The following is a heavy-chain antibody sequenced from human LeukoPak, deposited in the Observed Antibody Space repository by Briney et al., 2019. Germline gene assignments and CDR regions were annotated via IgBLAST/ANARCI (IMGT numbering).Heavy chain of an antibody. CDR1: GYSFTSYW. D-gene: IGHD3-10*01. Sequence: GESLKISCKGSGYSFTSYWIGWVRQMPGKGLEWMGIIYPGDSDTRYSPSFQGQVTISADKSTSTAYLQWSSLKASDTAMYYCARQYYGSGSYSYYYYYGMDVWGQGTTVTVSS. CDR3: ARQYYGSGSYSYYYYYGMDV. V-gene: IGHV5-51*01. J-gene: IGHJ6*02. CDR2: IYPGDSDT.